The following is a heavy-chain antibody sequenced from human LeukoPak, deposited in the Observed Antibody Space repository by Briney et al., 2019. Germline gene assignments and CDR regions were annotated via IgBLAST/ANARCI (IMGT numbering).Heavy chain of an antibody. CDR2: IYYSGST. CDR1: GGSLSSYY. Sequence: PSETLSLTCTGSGGSLSSYYWSWIRQPPGKGLEWIGYIYYSGSTNYNPSLKSRVTISVDTSKNQFSLQLSSVTAADTAVYYCASGGGYGGDYWGPGTLVIVSS. V-gene: IGHV4-59*08. CDR3: ASGGGYGGDY. J-gene: IGHJ4*02. D-gene: IGHD5-12*01.